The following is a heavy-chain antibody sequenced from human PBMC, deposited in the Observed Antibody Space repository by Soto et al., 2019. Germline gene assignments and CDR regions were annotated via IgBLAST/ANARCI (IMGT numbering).Heavy chain of an antibody. V-gene: IGHV3-30*18. CDR3: AKTAGYDYVWGSAGLDP. D-gene: IGHD3-16*01. J-gene: IGHJ5*02. CDR1: GFTFSNYG. CDR2: ISYDGSDK. Sequence: QVQLVESGGGVVQPGRSLRLSCAASGFTFSNYGMHWVRRAPGKGLEWVAVISYDGSDKYYADYVEGRFTISRDDSKNTLYLQMNSLRAEDTAVYYCAKTAGYDYVWGSAGLDPWGQGALVTVSS.